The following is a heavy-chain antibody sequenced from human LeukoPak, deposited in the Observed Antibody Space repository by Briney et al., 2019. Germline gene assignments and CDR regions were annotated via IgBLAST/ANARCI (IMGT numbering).Heavy chain of an antibody. V-gene: IGHV1-18*01. CDR1: GYTFTSYG. CDR2: SSGYNGNT. D-gene: IGHD3-9*01. Sequence: ASVKVSCKASGYTFTSYGISWVRQAPGQGLEWMGWSSGYNGNTNYAQKLQGRVTMTTDTSTSTAYMELRSLRSDDTAVYFCARDYDILTGYLPDAFDIWGQGTMVTVSS. CDR3: ARDYDILTGYLPDAFDI. J-gene: IGHJ3*02.